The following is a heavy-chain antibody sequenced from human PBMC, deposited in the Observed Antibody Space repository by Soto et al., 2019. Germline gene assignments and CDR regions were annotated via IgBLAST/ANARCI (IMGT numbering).Heavy chain of an antibody. Sequence: PGGSLRLSCAASGFTFSSYGMHWVRQAPGKGLEWVAVIWYDGSNKYYADSVKGRFTISRDNSKNTLYLQMNSLRAEDTAVYYCARDHGPHYYDSRNEAFDIWGQGTMVTVSS. V-gene: IGHV3-33*01. CDR1: GFTFSSYG. CDR2: IWYDGSNK. J-gene: IGHJ3*02. CDR3: ARDHGPHYYDSRNEAFDI. D-gene: IGHD3-22*01.